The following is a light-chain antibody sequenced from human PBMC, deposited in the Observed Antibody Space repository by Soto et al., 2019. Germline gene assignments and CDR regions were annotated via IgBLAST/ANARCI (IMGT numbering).Light chain of an antibody. V-gene: IGLV2-14*01. CDR3: SSHTSGSTRV. J-gene: IGLJ1*01. CDR2: EVT. CDR1: SSDVGGYDY. Sequence: QSALTQPASVSGSPGQSIAISCTGTSSDVGGYDYVSWYQQHPDKAPKLMISEVTKRPSGVSNRFSGSKSGNTASLTISGVQPEYEADDYCSSHTSGSTRVFGSGTKVTVL.